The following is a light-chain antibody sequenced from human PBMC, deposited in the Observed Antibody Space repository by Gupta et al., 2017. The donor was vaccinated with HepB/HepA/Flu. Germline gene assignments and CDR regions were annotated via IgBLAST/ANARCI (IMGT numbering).Light chain of an antibody. CDR2: AAS. J-gene: IGKJ3*01. CDR1: QSISSC. CDR3: QQSNSTPLT. Sequence: DIQMTQSPSSLSASVGDRVTITCRASQSISSCLDWYQQKPGKAPKLLIYAASSLQSGVPSRFSGSGSGTDFTLTISSLQPEDFATYYCQQSNSTPLTFGHGTKVDIK. V-gene: IGKV1-39*01.